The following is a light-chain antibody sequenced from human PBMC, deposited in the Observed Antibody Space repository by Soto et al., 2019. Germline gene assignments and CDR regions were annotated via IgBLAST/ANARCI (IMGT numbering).Light chain of an antibody. J-gene: IGKJ5*01. Sequence: IVMTQSPATLSVSPGERATLSCRASQSISRSLAWYQQKPGQAPRFLIYGASSRATGIPDRFSGSGSGTDFTLTISRLEPEDFAMYYCQQYGSSPITFGQGTRLEIK. V-gene: IGKV3-20*01. CDR3: QQYGSSPIT. CDR2: GAS. CDR1: QSISRS.